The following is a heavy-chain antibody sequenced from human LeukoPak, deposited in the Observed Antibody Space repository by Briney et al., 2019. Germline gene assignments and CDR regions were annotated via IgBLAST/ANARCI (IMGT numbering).Heavy chain of an antibody. CDR2: ISYDGSNK. CDR3: AKDGYSSGWHFYFDY. J-gene: IGHJ4*02. D-gene: IGHD6-19*01. V-gene: IGHV3-30*18. CDR1: GFTFSSYG. Sequence: PGGSLRLSCAASGFTFSSYGMHWVRQAPGKGLEWVAVISYDGSNKYYADSVKGRFTISRDNSKNTLYLQMNSLRAEDTAVYYCAKDGYSSGWHFYFDYWGQGTLVTVSS.